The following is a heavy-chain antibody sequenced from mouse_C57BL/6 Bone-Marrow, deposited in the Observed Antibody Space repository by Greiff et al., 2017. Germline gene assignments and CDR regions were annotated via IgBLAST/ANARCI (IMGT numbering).Heavy chain of an antibody. CDR2: RYPRSGNT. CDR1: GYTFTSYG. V-gene: IGHV1-81*01. CDR3: AATVVADFDV. D-gene: IGHD1-1*01. J-gene: IGHJ1*03. Sequence: QVHVKQSGAELARPGASVKLSCKASGYTFTSYGISWVKQRTGQGLEWIGERYPRSGNTYYNEKFKGKATLTADKSSSTAYMELRSLTSEDSAVYFCAATVVADFDVWGTGTTVTVSS.